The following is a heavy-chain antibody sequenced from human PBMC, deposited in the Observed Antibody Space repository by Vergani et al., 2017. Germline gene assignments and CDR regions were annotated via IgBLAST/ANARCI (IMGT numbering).Heavy chain of an antibody. D-gene: IGHD3-22*01. CDR1: GGSISSGGYY. V-gene: IGHV4-31*03. J-gene: IGHJ6*02. Sequence: QVQLQESGPGLVKPSQTLYLTCTVSGGSISSGGYYWSWIRQHPGKGLEWIGYIYYSGRTYYNPSLKSRVTISVDTSKNQFSLTLSSVPAADTALYYCARALYLYYDSSGYRVGCYGMDVWGQGTTVTVSS. CDR2: IYYSGRT. CDR3: ARALYLYYDSSGYRVGCYGMDV.